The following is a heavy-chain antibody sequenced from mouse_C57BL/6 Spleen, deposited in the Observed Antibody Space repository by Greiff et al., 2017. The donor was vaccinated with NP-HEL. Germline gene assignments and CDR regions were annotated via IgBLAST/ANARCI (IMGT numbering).Heavy chain of an antibody. CDR3: ARNDYVLYYFDY. CDR1: GYTFTSYW. J-gene: IGHJ2*01. Sequence: QVQLQQPGAELVKPGASVKLSCKASGYTFTSYWMHWVKQRPGQGLEWIGMIHPNSGSTNYNEKFKSKATLTVDKSSSTAYMQLSSLTSEDSAVYYCARNDYVLYYFDYWGQGTTLTVSS. D-gene: IGHD2-4*01. CDR2: IHPNSGST. V-gene: IGHV1-64*01.